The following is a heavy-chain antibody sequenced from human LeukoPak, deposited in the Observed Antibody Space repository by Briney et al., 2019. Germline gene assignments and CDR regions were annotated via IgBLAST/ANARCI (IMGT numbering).Heavy chain of an antibody. J-gene: IGHJ4*02. V-gene: IGHV1-18*01. CDR2: ISAQHGQT. CDR1: GGTFSSYA. D-gene: IGHD2-8*01. Sequence: WASVKVSCKASGGTFSSYAISWVRQAPGQGLEWMGWISAQHGQTEYAPNSQDRVTMTTDTYTNTAYMELRSLRSDDTAVYYCAGSLGYCTSNVCYLKYWGQGTLVTVSS. CDR3: AGSLGYCTSNVCYLKY.